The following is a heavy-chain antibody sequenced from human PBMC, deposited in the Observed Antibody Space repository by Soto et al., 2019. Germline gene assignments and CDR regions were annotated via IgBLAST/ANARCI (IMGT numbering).Heavy chain of an antibody. CDR2: IIPILGIA. J-gene: IGHJ6*02. CDR1: GGTFSSYT. CDR3: AIAVAGTHGMDV. Sequence: QVQLVQSGAEVKKPGSSVKVSCKASGGTFSSYTISWVRQAPGQGLEWMGRIIPILGIANYAQKFQGRVTITADKSTSTAYMVLSSLRSEDTAVYYCAIAVAGTHGMDVWGQGTTVTVSS. V-gene: IGHV1-69*02. D-gene: IGHD6-19*01.